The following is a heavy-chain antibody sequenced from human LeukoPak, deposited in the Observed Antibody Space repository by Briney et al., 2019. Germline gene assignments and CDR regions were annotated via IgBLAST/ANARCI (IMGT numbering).Heavy chain of an antibody. V-gene: IGHV4-59*01. Sequence: SETLSLTCTVSGGSISSYYWSWIRQPPGKGLEWIGYIYYSGSTNYNPSLKSRVTISVDTSKNQFSLKLSSVTAPDTAVYYCARDPTLTPRPSYYGMDVWGKGTPVTVSS. CDR2: IYYSGST. CDR3: ARDPTLTPRPSYYGMDV. CDR1: GGSISSYY. J-gene: IGHJ6*04.